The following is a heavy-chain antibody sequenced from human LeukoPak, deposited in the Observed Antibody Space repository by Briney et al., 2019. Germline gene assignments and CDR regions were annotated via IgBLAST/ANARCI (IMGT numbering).Heavy chain of an antibody. J-gene: IGHJ2*01. V-gene: IGHV3-30*03. CDR1: GFTFNGYG. D-gene: IGHD2-15*01. CDR2: ISYDGSNK. Sequence: PGGSLRLSCAASGFTFNGYGMHWVRQVPGKGLEGVALISYDGSNKHYADSVKGRFTISRDNARNSLYLQMNSLRAEDTAVYYCARDGLAAATLHWCFDLWGRGTLVTVSS. CDR3: ARDGLAAATLHWCFDL.